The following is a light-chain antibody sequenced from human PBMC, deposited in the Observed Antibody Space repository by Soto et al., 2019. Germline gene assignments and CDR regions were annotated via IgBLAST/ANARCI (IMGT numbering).Light chain of an antibody. CDR3: QQANTFPLT. CDR1: QGIGSW. Sequence: DIQLTQSPSTLSASVGDRVTITCRASQGIGSWLAWYQHKPGIAPKLLIYAASSLQSGVPSRFRGSGSGTDFNLTISSLQPEDFATYYCQQANTFPLTFGGGTKVDIK. V-gene: IGKV1-12*01. CDR2: AAS. J-gene: IGKJ4*01.